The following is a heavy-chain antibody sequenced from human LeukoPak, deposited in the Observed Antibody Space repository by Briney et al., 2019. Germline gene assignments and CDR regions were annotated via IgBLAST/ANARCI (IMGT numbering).Heavy chain of an antibody. Sequence: GGSLRLPCAASGFTFSSYGMHWVRQAPGKGLEWVAVIWYDGSNKYYADSVKGRFTISRDNSKNTLYLQMNSLRAEDTAVYYCARDRYYYDSSGYQILDYWGQGTLVTVSS. D-gene: IGHD3-22*01. CDR3: ARDRYYYDSSGYQILDY. V-gene: IGHV3-33*01. CDR2: IWYDGSNK. J-gene: IGHJ4*02. CDR1: GFTFSSYG.